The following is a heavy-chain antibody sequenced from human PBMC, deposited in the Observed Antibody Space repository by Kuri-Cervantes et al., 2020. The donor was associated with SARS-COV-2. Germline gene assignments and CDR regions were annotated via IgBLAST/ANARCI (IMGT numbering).Heavy chain of an antibody. CDR1: GFTFSSYA. J-gene: IGHJ6*03. CDR3: ARVRNDYYYYYYMDV. Sequence: GGSLRLSCAASGFTFSSYAMHWVRQAPGKGLEWVAVISYDGSNKYYADSVKGRFTISRDNSKNTLYLQMNSLRAEDTAVYYCARVRNDYYYYYYMDVWGKGTTVTVSS. CDR2: ISYDGSNK. V-gene: IGHV3-30-3*01.